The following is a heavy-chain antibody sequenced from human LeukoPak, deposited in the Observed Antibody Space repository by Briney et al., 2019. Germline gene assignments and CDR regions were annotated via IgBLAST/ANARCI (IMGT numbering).Heavy chain of an antibody. CDR3: ARDRGTYDILTGYYYYMDV. CDR2: IIPIFGTA. D-gene: IGHD3-9*01. J-gene: IGHJ6*03. Sequence: ASVKVSCKAFGGTFSSYAISWVRQAPGQGLEWMGGIIPIFGTANYAQKFQGRVTITTDESTSTAYMELSSLRSEDTAVYYCARDRGTYDILTGYYYYMDVWGKGTTVTVSS. CDR1: GGTFSSYA. V-gene: IGHV1-69*05.